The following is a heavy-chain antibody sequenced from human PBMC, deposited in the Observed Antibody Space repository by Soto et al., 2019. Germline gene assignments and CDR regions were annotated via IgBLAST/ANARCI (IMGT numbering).Heavy chain of an antibody. V-gene: IGHV4-34*01. Sequence: QVHLQQWGAGLLKPSETLSLTCAVYDGSLSGHFSSLSGHHWSWIRQPPGKGLEWIGEINHSGSTNYNPSLKSRVTISVDPSKKQFSLKLTSVTAADTAVYYCARGSVTTGDYWGQGTLVTVSS. CDR2: INHSGST. D-gene: IGHD4-17*01. CDR1: DGSLSGHFSSLSGHH. J-gene: IGHJ4*02. CDR3: ARGSVTTGDY.